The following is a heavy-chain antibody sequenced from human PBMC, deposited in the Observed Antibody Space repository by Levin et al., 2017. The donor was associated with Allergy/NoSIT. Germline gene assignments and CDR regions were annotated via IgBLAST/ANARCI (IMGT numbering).Heavy chain of an antibody. D-gene: IGHD2-2*01. Sequence: AASVKVSCKASGGTFSSYAISWVRQAPGQGLEWMGGIIPIFGTANYAQKFQGRVTITADESTSTAYMELSSLRSEDTAVYYCAREIRDIVVVPAAMSYYYGMDVWGQGTTVTVSS. CDR3: AREIRDIVVVPAAMSYYYGMDV. CDR1: GGTFSSYA. J-gene: IGHJ6*02. CDR2: IIPIFGTA. V-gene: IGHV1-69*13.